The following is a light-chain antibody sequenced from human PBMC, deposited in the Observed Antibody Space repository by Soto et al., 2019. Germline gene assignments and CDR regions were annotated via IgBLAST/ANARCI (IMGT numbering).Light chain of an antibody. CDR3: QQYDVHPKT. CDR2: DAS. V-gene: IGKV1-5*01. J-gene: IGKJ1*01. CDR1: ENIKNW. Sequence: DVQMTQSPSTLAASVGDRVTITCRASENIKNWLAWYQQTPGKAPKVLISDASRLETGVPSRFSGSGYGTDFTLTITSLQTHDFGTYHCQQYDVHPKTFGQGTKVEVK.